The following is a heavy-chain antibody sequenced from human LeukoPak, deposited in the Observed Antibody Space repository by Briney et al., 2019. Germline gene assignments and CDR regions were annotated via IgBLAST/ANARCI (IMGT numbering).Heavy chain of an antibody. Sequence: SETLSLTCAVYGGSFSGYYWSWIRQPPGKELEWIGEINHSGSTNYNPSLKSRVTISVDKSKNQFSLKLISVTAADTAMYYCARNGHYSIDYWGQGTPVTVSS. CDR2: INHSGST. CDR1: GGSFSGYY. D-gene: IGHD3-3*01. V-gene: IGHV4-34*01. J-gene: IGHJ4*02. CDR3: ARNGHYSIDY.